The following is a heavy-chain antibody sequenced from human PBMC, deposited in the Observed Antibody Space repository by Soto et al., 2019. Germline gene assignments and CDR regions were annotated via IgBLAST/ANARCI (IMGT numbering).Heavy chain of an antibody. CDR2: ISSSSSYI. J-gene: IGHJ6*02. D-gene: IGHD3-9*01. V-gene: IGHV3-21*01. CDR3: ARYQAGYYDILTGYFGSSYYYYGMDV. Sequence: GGSLRLSCAASGFTFSSYSMNWVRQAPGKGLEWVSSISSSSSYIYYADSVKGRFTIPRDNAKNSLYLQMNSLRAEDTAVYYCARYQAGYYDILTGYFGSSYYYYGMDVWGQGTTVTVSS. CDR1: GFTFSSYS.